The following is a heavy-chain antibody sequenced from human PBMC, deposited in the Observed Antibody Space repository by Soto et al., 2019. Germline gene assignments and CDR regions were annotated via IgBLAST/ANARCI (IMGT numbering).Heavy chain of an antibody. V-gene: IGHV3-11*01. CDR1: GFTFSDYY. CDR3: ARDVGGSSSWYFYYGMDV. J-gene: IGHJ6*02. CDR2: ISSSGSTI. Sequence: AGGSLRLSCAASGFTFSDYYMSWIRQAPGKGLEWVSYISSSGSTIYYADSVKGRFTISRDNAKNSLYLQMNSLRAEDTAVYYCARDVGGSSSWYFYYGMDVWGQGTAVTVSS. D-gene: IGHD6-13*01.